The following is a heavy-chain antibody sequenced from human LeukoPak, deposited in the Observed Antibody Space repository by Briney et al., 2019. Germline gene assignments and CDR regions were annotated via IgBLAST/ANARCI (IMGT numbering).Heavy chain of an antibody. Sequence: ASVKVSCKASGGTFSSYAISWVRQAPGQGLEWMGWINPNSGGTNYAQKFQGRVTMTRDTSISTAYMELSRLRSDDTAVYYCARDLVTTLEWGQGTLVTVSS. D-gene: IGHD4-17*01. CDR3: ARDLVTTLE. J-gene: IGHJ4*02. CDR1: GGTFSSYA. CDR2: INPNSGGT. V-gene: IGHV1-2*02.